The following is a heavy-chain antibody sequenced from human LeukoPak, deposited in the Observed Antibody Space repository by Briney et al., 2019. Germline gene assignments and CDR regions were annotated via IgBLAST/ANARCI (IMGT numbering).Heavy chain of an antibody. J-gene: IGHJ4*02. CDR2: IYYSGST. CDR1: GGSISSYY. CDR3: ARWSRDGYNYFDY. V-gene: IGHV4-59*01. Sequence: SETLSLTCTVSGGSISSYYWTWIRQPPGKGLEWIGYIYYSGSTNYNPSLKSRVTISLDTSKNQFSLKLSSVTAADTAAYYCARWSRDGYNYFDYWGQGTLVTVSS. D-gene: IGHD5-24*01.